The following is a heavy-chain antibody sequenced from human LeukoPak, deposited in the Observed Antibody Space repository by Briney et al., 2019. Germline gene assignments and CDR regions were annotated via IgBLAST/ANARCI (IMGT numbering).Heavy chain of an antibody. CDR1: GYTFTSNY. J-gene: IGHJ5*02. V-gene: IGHV1-46*01. CDR2: IYPRDGST. CDR3: AKDSDSGSYLNWFDP. D-gene: IGHD1-26*01. Sequence: ASVKVSCKASGYTFTSNYIHWVRQAPGQGLEWMGMIYPRDGSTSYAQKFQGRVTVTRDTSTSTVHMELSGLRSEDTAVYYCAKDSDSGSYLNWFDPWGQGTLVTVSS.